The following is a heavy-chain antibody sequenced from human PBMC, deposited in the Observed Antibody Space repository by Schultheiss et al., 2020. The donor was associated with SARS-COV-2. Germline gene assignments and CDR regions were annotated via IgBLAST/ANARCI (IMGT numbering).Heavy chain of an antibody. V-gene: IGHV4-59*01. CDR3: ARDAGLTPTGGRGMDV. J-gene: IGHJ6*02. CDR2: VRLSGST. Sequence: GSLRLSCAVSGDFFSTYYWSWVRQPPGKGLEWIGYVRLSGSTDYNPSLRSRVTISVDTSKNQFSLRLTSVTAADTAVYYCARDAGLTPTGGRGMDVWGQGTTGTGSS. D-gene: IGHD3-16*01. CDR1: GDFFSTYY.